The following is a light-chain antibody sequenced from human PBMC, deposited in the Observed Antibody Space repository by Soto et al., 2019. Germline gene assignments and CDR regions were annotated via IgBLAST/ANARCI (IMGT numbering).Light chain of an antibody. Sequence: EIGMTQSPATLSVPPRERATLSCMASQSVSSTLAWYQQKPGQAPRLVIYGATTRATCIPARFSGSGSGIEFTLTLCSLQSEDFAVYYCQQYNNLPPITFGQGTRLE. CDR1: QSVSST. CDR3: QQYNNLPPIT. V-gene: IGKV3-15*01. J-gene: IGKJ5*01. CDR2: GAT.